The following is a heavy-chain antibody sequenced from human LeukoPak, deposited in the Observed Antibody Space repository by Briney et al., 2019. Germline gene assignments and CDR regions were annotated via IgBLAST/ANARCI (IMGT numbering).Heavy chain of an antibody. CDR3: ARASDSSGYGYFDY. Sequence: SETLSLTCTVSGGSISSYYWSWIRQPPGKGLEWIGYISYSGSTNYNPSLKSRVTISVDTSKNQFSLKLSSVTAADTAVYYCARASDSSGYGYFDYWGQGTLVTVSS. CDR2: ISYSGST. CDR1: GGSISSYY. V-gene: IGHV4-59*01. D-gene: IGHD3-22*01. J-gene: IGHJ4*02.